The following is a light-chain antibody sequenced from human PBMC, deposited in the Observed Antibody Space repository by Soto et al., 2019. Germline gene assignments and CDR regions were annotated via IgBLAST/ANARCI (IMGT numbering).Light chain of an antibody. V-gene: IGKV3-20*01. J-gene: IGKJ1*01. CDR1: RSVSGNY. CDR3: QQYGTSPPT. Sequence: VLTQSPGALSVSPGERATLSCRASRSVSGNYLAWYQQKLGRPPRLLIYGESSRASGVPDRFTGSGSGTNFTLTIDRLEPEDFAVYNCQQYGTSPPTFGQGTKVDIK. CDR2: GES.